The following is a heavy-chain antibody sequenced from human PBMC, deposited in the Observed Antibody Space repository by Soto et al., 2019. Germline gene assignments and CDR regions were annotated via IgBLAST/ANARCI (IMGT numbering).Heavy chain of an antibody. CDR3: ARGMVRGVPNDAEYFQH. V-gene: IGHV4-31*03. J-gene: IGHJ1*01. CDR1: GGSISSGGYY. D-gene: IGHD3-10*01. Sequence: PSETLSLTCTVSGGSISSGGYYWSWIRQHPGKGLEWIGYIYYSGSTYYNPSLKSRVAISVDTSKNQFSLKLSSVTAADTAVYYCARGMVRGVPNDAEYFQHWGRAPWSPSPQ. CDR2: IYYSGST.